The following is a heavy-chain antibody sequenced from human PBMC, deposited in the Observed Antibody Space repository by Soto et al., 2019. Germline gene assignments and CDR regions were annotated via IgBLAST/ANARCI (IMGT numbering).Heavy chain of an antibody. CDR3: ARDGANRWSTVTPGGNFDY. CDR2: ISYDGSNK. J-gene: IGHJ4*02. V-gene: IGHV3-30-3*01. Sequence: GGSLRLSCAASGFTFSSYAMHWVRQAPGKGLEWVAVISYDGSNKYYADSVKGRFTISRDNSKNTLYLQMNSLRAEDTAVYYCARDGANRWSTVTPGGNFDYWGQGTLVTVSS. CDR1: GFTFSSYA. D-gene: IGHD4-4*01.